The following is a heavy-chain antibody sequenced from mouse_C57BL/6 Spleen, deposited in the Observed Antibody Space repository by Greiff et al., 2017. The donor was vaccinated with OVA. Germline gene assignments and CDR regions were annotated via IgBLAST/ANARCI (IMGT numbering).Heavy chain of an antibody. CDR3: ARWAYGNYGAMDY. J-gene: IGHJ4*01. CDR1: GYTFTSYW. V-gene: IGHV1-69*01. CDR2: IDPSDSYT. D-gene: IGHD2-1*01. Sequence: QVQLQQPGAELVMPGASVKLSCKASGYTFTSYWMHWVKQRPGQGLEWIGEIDPSDSYTNYNQKFKGKSTLTVDKSSSTAYMQLSSLTSEDSAVYYCARWAYGNYGAMDYWGQGTSVTVSS.